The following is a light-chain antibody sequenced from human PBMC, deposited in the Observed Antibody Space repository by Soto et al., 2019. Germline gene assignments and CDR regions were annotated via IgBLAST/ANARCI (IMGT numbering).Light chain of an antibody. J-gene: IGKJ2*01. V-gene: IGKV3-15*01. Sequence: EIVMTQSPATLSVSPGERATLSCRASQSNSSNLAWYQQKPGQAPRLLIYGASTRATGIPARFSGSGSGTEFTLTISSLQSEDFAVYYCQQYNNWPPYTFGLGTKLEVK. CDR1: QSNSSN. CDR3: QQYNNWPPYT. CDR2: GAS.